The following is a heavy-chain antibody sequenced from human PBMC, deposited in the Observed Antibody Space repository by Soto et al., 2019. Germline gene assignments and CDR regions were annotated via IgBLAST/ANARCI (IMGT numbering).Heavy chain of an antibody. CDR1: GFTFSSYA. V-gene: IGHV3-23*01. CDR2: ISGSGGST. D-gene: IGHD3-10*01. CDR3: ANPLGVRGGNYYYGMDV. J-gene: IGHJ6*02. Sequence: VGSLRLSCAASGFTFSSYAMSWVRQAPGKGLEWVSAISGSGGSTYYADSVKGRFTISRDNSKNTLYLQMNSLRAEDTAVYYCANPLGVRGGNYYYGMDVCGQGTTVTVSS.